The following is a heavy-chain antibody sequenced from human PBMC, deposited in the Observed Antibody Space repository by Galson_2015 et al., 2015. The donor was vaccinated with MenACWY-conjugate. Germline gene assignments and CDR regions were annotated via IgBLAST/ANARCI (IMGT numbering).Heavy chain of an antibody. V-gene: IGHV4-59*01. CDR3: ARVGDYSLKD. CDR1: GGSISGYY. D-gene: IGHD4-17*01. CDR2: IYYSGNS. Sequence: ETLSLTCTVSGGSISGYYWSWIRPPPGRGLEWIGHIYYSGNSNYNPSLKSRVTISVDTSKNQFSLKLSSVTAADTAVYYCARVGDYSLKDRGQGTLVTVSS. J-gene: IGHJ4*02.